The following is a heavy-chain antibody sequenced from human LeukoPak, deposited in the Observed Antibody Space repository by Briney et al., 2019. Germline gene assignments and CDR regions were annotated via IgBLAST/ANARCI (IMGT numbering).Heavy chain of an antibody. CDR1: GYTFTGYY. CDR3: VRYAAATGTDGGDY. CDR2: INPNSGGT. D-gene: IGHD6-13*01. Sequence: ASVKVSCKASGYTFTGYYMRWVRQAPGQGLEWMGWINPNSGGTNSAQQFQGRVTMTRDTSISTAYMELTRLKSDDTAVYYCVRYAAATGTDGGDYWGQGTLVTVSS. J-gene: IGHJ4*02. V-gene: IGHV1-2*02.